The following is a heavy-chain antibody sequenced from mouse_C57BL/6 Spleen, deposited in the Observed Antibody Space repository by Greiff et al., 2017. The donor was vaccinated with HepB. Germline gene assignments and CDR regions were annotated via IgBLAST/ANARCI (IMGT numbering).Heavy chain of an antibody. CDR3: ARDRVDYYGSSYAWFAY. J-gene: IGHJ3*01. Sequence: EVHLVESGGGLVKPGGSLKLSCAASGFTFSSYAMSWVRQTPEKRLEWVATISDGGSYTYYPDNVKGRFTISRDNAKNILYLQMSHLKSEDTAMYYCARDRVDYYGSSYAWFAYWGQGTLVTVSA. CDR2: ISDGGSYT. V-gene: IGHV5-4*01. D-gene: IGHD1-1*01. CDR1: GFTFSSYA.